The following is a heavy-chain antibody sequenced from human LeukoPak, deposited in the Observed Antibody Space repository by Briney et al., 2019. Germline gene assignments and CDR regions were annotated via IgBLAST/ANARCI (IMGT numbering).Heavy chain of an antibody. CDR1: GGSFSGYY. CDR3: ARGQRWLQFIN. CDR2: INHSGST. Sequence: SETLSLTCAVYGGSFSGYYWSWIRQPPGKGLEWIGEINHSGSTNYNPSLKSRVTISVDTSKNQFSLKLSSVTAADTAVYYCARGQRWLQFINWGQGTLVTVSS. D-gene: IGHD5-12*01. V-gene: IGHV4-34*01. J-gene: IGHJ4*02.